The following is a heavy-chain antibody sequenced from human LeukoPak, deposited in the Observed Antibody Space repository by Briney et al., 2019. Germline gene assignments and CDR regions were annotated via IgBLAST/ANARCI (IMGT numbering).Heavy chain of an antibody. CDR1: GYTFTGYY. CDR3: ARAIAAAGDTNFDY. V-gene: IGHV1-2*02. Sequence: ASVKVSCKASGYTFTGYYMHWVRQAPGQGLEWMGWINPNSGGTNYAQKFQGRVTMTRGTSIRTAYMELSRLRSDDTAVYYCARAIAAAGDTNFDYWGQGTLVTVSS. CDR2: INPNSGGT. D-gene: IGHD6-13*01. J-gene: IGHJ4*02.